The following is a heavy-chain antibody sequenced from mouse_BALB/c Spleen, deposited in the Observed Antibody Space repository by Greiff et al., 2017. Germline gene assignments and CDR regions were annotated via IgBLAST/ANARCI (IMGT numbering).Heavy chain of an antibody. J-gene: IGHJ1*01. Sequence: EVKVVESGGGLVQPGGSLRLSCATSGFTFSDFYLEWVRQPPGKRLEWIAASRNKANDYTTEYSASVKGRFIVSRDTSQSILYLQMNALRAEDTAIDYCARNYYGSSYDWYFDVWGAGTTVTVSS. V-gene: IGHV7-1*02. CDR3: ARNYYGSSYDWYFDV. CDR2: SRNKANDYTT. CDR1: GFTFSDFY. D-gene: IGHD1-1*01.